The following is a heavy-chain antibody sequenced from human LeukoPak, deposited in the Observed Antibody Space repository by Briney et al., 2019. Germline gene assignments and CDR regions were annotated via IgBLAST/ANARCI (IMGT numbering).Heavy chain of an antibody. CDR2: IIPILGIA. Sequence: SVKVSCKASGGTFSSYTISWVRQAPGQGLEWMGRIIPILGIANYAQKFQGRVTITADKSTSTANMELNSLRSEDTAVYYCARYCSGGSCYDAFDIWGQGTMVTVSS. J-gene: IGHJ3*02. D-gene: IGHD2-15*01. CDR3: ARYCSGGSCYDAFDI. CDR1: GGTFSSYT. V-gene: IGHV1-69*02.